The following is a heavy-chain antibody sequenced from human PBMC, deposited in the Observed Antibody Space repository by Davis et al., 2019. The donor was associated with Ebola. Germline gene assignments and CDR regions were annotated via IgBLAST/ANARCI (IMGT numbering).Heavy chain of an antibody. CDR1: GITFSRYS. Sequence: GESLKIPCAASGITFSRYSMNWVRQTPGKGLEWVGLIRSKAYGGTAAYAASVKGRFTISRDDSKSIAYLQIKSLKAEDTAVYYCTRVGAKWELLYYFDYWGRGTLVTVSS. CDR2: IRSKAYGGTA. CDR3: TRVGAKWELLYYFDY. V-gene: IGHV3-49*02. D-gene: IGHD1-26*01. J-gene: IGHJ4*02.